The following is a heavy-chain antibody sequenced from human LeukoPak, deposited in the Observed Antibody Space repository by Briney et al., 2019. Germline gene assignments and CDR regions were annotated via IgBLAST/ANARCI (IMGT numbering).Heavy chain of an antibody. CDR2: TYTSGST. CDR3: ARRSSYQRAGYSSSWYLYFQD. D-gene: IGHD6-13*01. CDR1: GGSISSYY. J-gene: IGHJ1*01. V-gene: IGHV4-4*07. Sequence: SETLSLTCTVSGGSISSYYWSWIRQPAGKGLEWIGRTYTSGSTNYNPSLKSRVTMSVDTSKNQCSPKLSSVTAGGTAVYYCARRSSYQRAGYSSSWYLYFQDWGQGTLVTVSS.